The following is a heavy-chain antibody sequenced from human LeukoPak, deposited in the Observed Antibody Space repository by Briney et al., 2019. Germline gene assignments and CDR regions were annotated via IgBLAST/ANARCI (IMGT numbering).Heavy chain of an antibody. V-gene: IGHV1-2*02. CDR1: GYTLTAYY. D-gene: IGHD6-19*01. Sequence: GASGTVSCKAYGYTLTAYYMHWVRQAAGQGLKKMGWINPNSGGTNYAQKFQGRVTMTRATSISTAYMELSRLRSDDTAVYYCASYISGWGYYFDYWGQGPLVTVSS. J-gene: IGHJ4*02. CDR3: ASYISGWGYYFDY. CDR2: INPNSGGT.